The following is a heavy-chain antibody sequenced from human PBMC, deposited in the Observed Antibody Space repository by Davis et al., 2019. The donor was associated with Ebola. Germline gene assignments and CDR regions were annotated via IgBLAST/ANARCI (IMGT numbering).Heavy chain of an antibody. CDR2: INVGNGTT. D-gene: IGHD3-22*01. CDR3: ARGDRIGYSYDSNSFTY. J-gene: IGHJ4*01. Sequence: ASVKVSCKASGYTFTSYIIHWVRQAPGQRPEWLGWINVGNGTTESVQKFQGRVTITEDTSASTAYMELNSLTSADTAVYFCARGDRIGYSYDSNSFTYWGQGTLVTVSA. V-gene: IGHV1-3*01. CDR1: GYTFTSYI.